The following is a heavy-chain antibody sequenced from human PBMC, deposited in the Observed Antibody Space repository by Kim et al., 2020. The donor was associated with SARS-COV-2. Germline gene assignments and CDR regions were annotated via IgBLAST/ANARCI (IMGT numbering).Heavy chain of an antibody. D-gene: IGHD6-19*01. J-gene: IGHJ6*01. CDR2: ISSAGNT. CDR3: SAAAPRIAVASHYFYCGM. V-gene: IGHV3-13*01. Sequence: GGSLRLSCAASGFTFSSYDLHWVRQAPGKGPEWVSVISSAGNTYYPAAVERRCSISTKDTTNASYLQLINMLAVDTAVFYYSAAAPRIAVASHYFYCGM. CDR1: GFTFSSYD.